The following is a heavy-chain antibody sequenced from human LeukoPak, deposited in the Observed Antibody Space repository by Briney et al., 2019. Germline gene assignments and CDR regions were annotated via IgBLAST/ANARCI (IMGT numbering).Heavy chain of an antibody. J-gene: IGHJ4*02. Sequence: PGGSLRLSCVASGFIFSNYGLHWVRQAPGKGLEWVAVIWYDGSRKYYADSVKGRFTISRDDSKNTLYLQMNSLRVEDTAVYYCARGDCSSSSCPSKFDYWGQGTLVTVSS. D-gene: IGHD2-2*01. CDR3: ARGDCSSSSCPSKFDY. V-gene: IGHV3-33*01. CDR1: GFIFSNYG. CDR2: IWYDGSRK.